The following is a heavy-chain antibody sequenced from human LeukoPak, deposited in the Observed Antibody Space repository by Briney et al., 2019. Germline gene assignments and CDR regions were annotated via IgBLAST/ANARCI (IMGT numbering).Heavy chain of an antibody. CDR1: GFTFSTSA. Sequence: GGSLRLSCAASGFTFSTSAMNWVRQAPGKGLEWVSVIGGSGDTTYYADSVRGRFTISRDNFRNTLYLQMNSLTAEDTAIYYCAKGKSLPHYYYYGMDVWGQGTTVTASS. CDR2: IGGSGDTT. CDR3: AKGKSLPHYYYYGMDV. J-gene: IGHJ6*02. V-gene: IGHV3-23*01.